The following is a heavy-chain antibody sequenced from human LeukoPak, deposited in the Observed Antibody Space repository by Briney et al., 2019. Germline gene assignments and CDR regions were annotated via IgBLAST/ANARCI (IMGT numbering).Heavy chain of an antibody. CDR2: ISYDGSNK. CDR3: ARARRSGGITMVRGVKDRGWFDS. J-gene: IGHJ5*01. V-gene: IGHV3-30*19. D-gene: IGHD3-10*01. Sequence: HTGGSLRLSCAASGFTFSNYDMHWVRQAPGKGLEWVAVISYDGSNKYYADSVKGRFTISRDNSKNTLYLQMNSLRAEDTAVFYCARARRSGGITMVRGVKDRGWFDSWGQGILVTVSS. CDR1: GFTFSNYD.